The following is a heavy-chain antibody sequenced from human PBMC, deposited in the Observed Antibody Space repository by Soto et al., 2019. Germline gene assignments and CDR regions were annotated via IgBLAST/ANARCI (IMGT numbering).Heavy chain of an antibody. CDR1: GYTFTSYG. CDR3: ARHNDFSRSWSGGMDV. J-gene: IGHJ6*02. Sequence: ASVKVSCKASGYTFTSYGISWVRQAPGQGLEWMGWISAYNGNTNYAQKLQGRVTMTTDTSTSTAYMELRSLRSDDTAVYYCARHNDFSRSWSGGMDVWGQGTTVTVSS. D-gene: IGHD6-13*01. CDR2: ISAYNGNT. V-gene: IGHV1-18*04.